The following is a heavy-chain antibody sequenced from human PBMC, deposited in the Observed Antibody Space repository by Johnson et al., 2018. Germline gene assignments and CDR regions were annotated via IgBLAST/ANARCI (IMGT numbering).Heavy chain of an antibody. CDR3: ARAMSGSYVFDAFDI. CDR2: IWYDGSNK. J-gene: IGHJ3*02. Sequence: QLGESGGGVVQPGRSLRLSCAASGFTFSSYGMHWVRQAPGKGLEWVAVIWYDGSNKYYADSVKGRFTISRDNSKNTLYLQMNSPRAEDTAVYYCARAMSGSYVFDAFDIWGQGTMVTVSS. CDR1: GFTFSSYG. V-gene: IGHV3-33*01. D-gene: IGHD1-26*01.